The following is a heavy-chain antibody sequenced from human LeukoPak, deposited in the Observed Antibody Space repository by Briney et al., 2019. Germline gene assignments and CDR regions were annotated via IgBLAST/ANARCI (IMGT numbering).Heavy chain of an antibody. CDR3: AREESGGYFDY. CDR2: INPTGTGT. V-gene: IGHV1-46*01. J-gene: IGHJ4*02. Sequence: ASVKVSCKASGGTFSSYAISWVRQAPGQGLEWMGLINPTGTGTNYAQKFRGRVTLTRDTSTTTSSLRSEDSAVYYCAREESGGYFDYWGQGTLVTVSS. CDR1: GGTFSSYA. D-gene: IGHD2-8*02.